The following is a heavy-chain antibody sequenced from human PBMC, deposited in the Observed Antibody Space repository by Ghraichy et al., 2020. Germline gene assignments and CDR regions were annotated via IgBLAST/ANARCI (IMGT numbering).Heavy chain of an antibody. D-gene: IGHD3-10*01. CDR2: IYYSGST. J-gene: IGHJ5*02. V-gene: IGHV4-39*01. CDR3: ARGGPGSGSYYNEAHWFDP. CDR1: GGSISSSTYY. Sequence: ETLSLTCTVSGGSISSSTYYWGWIRQPPGKGLEWIGTIYYSGSTYYNPSLKSRVTISVDTSKNQFSLKLSSVTAADTAVYYCARGGPGSGSYYNEAHWFDPWGQGTLVTVSS.